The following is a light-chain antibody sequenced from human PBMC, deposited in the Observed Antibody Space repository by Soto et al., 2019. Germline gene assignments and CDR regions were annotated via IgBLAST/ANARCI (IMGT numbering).Light chain of an antibody. J-gene: IGLJ1*01. CDR1: SSDVGSYNL. CDR3: CSYAGSSTFSYV. CDR2: EGS. V-gene: IGLV2-23*03. Sequence: SALTQPASVSGSPGQSITISCTGTSSDVGSYNLVSWYQQHPGKAPKLVIYEGSKRPSGVSNRFSGSKSGNTASLTISGLQAEDEADYYCCSYAGSSTFSYVFGTGTKVTVL.